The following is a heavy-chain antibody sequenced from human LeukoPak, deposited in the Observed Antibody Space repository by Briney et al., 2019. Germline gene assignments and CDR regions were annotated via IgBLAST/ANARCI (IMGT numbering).Heavy chain of an antibody. J-gene: IGHJ4*02. Sequence: GGSLRLSCTASGLIFGNYAMGWVRQAPGMGLEWVSGISGRGGTTYYPDFVKGRFTISRDNSKNTVDLQMNNLRVEDTAIYFCARDRRISSMAPRSFDYWGQGILVTVSS. CDR2: ISGRGGTT. CDR3: ARDRRISSMAPRSFDY. V-gene: IGHV3-23*01. CDR1: GLIFGNYA. D-gene: IGHD6-6*01.